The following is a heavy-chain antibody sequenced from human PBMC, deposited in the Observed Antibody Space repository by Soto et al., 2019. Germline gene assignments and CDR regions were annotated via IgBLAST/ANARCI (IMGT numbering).Heavy chain of an antibody. CDR2: IDPSGSYT. CDR1: GYSFTSYW. CDR3: ARLTSNWFDP. V-gene: IGHV5-10-1*01. J-gene: IGHJ5*02. Sequence: SLKISCKGSGYSFTSYWISWVRQMPGKGLEWMGRIDPSGSYTNYSPSFQGHVTISADKSISTAYLQWSSLKALDTAMYYCARLTSNWFDPWGQGTLVTVSS. D-gene: IGHD7-27*01.